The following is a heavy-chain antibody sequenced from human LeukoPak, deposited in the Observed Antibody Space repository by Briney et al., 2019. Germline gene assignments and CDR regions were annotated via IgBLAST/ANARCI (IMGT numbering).Heavy chain of an antibody. CDR2: ISYDGSNK. CDR1: GFTFSDYG. D-gene: IGHD3-10*01. V-gene: IGHV3-30*03. CDR3: ARDRTVRGVLDY. Sequence: GSSLRLSCAASGFTFSDYGMHWVRQAPGKGLEWVAVISYDGSNKYYADSVKGRFTISRDNSKNTLYLQMNSLRAEDTAVYYCARDRTVRGVLDYWGQGTLVTVSS. J-gene: IGHJ4*02.